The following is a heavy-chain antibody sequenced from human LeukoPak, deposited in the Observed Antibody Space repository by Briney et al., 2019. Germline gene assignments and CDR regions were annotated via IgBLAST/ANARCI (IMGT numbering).Heavy chain of an antibody. CDR2: MNPNSGNT. J-gene: IGHJ4*02. V-gene: IGHV1-8*03. D-gene: IGHD3-22*01. CDR1: GYTFTSYD. Sequence: ASVKVSCKASGYTFTSYDINWGRQATGQGLEWMGWMNPNSGNTGYAQKFQGRVTITRNTSISTAYMELISLRSEDTAVYYCARGNYYDSSGYYPWGQGTLVTVSS. CDR3: ARGNYYDSSGYYP.